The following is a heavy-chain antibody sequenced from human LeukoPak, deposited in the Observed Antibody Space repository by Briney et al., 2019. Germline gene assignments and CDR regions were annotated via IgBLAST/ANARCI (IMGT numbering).Heavy chain of an antibody. CDR1: GFTFSSYA. J-gene: IGHJ4*02. D-gene: IGHD3-22*01. CDR3: AKRATYYYDSSGYREFDY. CDR2: ISGSGGST. Sequence: SGGSLRLSCAASGFTFSSYAMSWVRQAPGKGLEWVSAISGSGGSTYYADSVKGRFTISRDNSKNTLYLQMNSLRAEDTAVYYCAKRATYYYDSSGYREFDYWGQGTLVTVSS. V-gene: IGHV3-23*01.